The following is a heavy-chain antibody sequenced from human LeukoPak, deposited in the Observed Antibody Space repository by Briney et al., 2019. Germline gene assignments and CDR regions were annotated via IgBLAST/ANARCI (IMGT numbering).Heavy chain of an antibody. D-gene: IGHD3-3*02. Sequence: SETLSLTCAVYGGSFSGYYWSWIRQPPGKGLEWIGEINHSGSTNYNPSLKSRVTISVDTSKNQFSLKLSSVTAADTAVYYCARLADNYYYYYMDVWGKGTTVTVSS. CDR3: ARLADNYYYYYMDV. V-gene: IGHV4-34*01. CDR2: INHSGST. J-gene: IGHJ6*03. CDR1: GGSFSGYY.